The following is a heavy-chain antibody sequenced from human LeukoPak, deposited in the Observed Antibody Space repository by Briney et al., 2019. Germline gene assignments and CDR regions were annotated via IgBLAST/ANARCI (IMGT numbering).Heavy chain of an antibody. D-gene: IGHD4-17*01. CDR2: INPNSGVT. V-gene: IGHV1-2*02. Sequence: PVKVSCKASGYTFTGYYMHWVRQAPGQGLEWMGWINPNSGVTNYAQKFQGRVTMTRDTSISTAYMELSRLRSDDTAVYYCARGASGVYTVTTSWFDPWGQGTLVTVSS. CDR1: GYTFTGYY. CDR3: ARGASGVYTVTTSWFDP. J-gene: IGHJ5*02.